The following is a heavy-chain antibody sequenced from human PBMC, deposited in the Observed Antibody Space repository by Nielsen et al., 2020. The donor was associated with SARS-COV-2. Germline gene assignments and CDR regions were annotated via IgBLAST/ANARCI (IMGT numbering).Heavy chain of an antibody. V-gene: IGHV3-21*04. CDR3: TKAITSSWFDALDI. D-gene: IGHD6-13*01. CDR1: GFTFSSYS. J-gene: IGHJ3*02. CDR2: ISSSSSYI. Sequence: GGSLRLSCAASGFTFSSYSMNWVRQAPGKGLEWVSSISSSSSYIYYADSVKGRFTISRDNTKNSLYLQMNSLRTEDTALYYCTKAITSSWFDALDIWGQGTMVTVSS.